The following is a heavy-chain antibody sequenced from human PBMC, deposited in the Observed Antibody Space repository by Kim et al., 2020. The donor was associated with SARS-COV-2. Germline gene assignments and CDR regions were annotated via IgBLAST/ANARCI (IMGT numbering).Heavy chain of an antibody. J-gene: IGHJ3*02. CDR1: GFTFSSYG. Sequence: GGSLRLSCAASGFTFSSYGMHWVRQAPGKGLEWVAVISYDGSNKYYADSVKGRFTISRDNSKNTLYLQMNSLRAEDTAVYYCAKDLTRRKLVVVPAAGDAFDIWGQGTMVTVSS. CDR3: AKDLTRRKLVVVPAAGDAFDI. D-gene: IGHD2-2*01. V-gene: IGHV3-30*18. CDR2: ISYDGSNK.